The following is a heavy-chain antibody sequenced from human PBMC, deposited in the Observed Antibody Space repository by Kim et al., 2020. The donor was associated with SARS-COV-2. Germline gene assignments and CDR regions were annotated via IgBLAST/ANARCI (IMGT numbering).Heavy chain of an antibody. CDR3: ARGKAGYGDYAPGFAYYYYGMDV. Sequence: SVKVSCKASGGTFSSYAISWVRQAPGQGLEWMGGIIPIFGTANYAQKFQGRVTITADESTSTAYMELSSLRSEDTAVYYCARGKAGYGDYAPGFAYYYYGMDVWGQGTTVTVSS. CDR1: GGTFSSYA. V-gene: IGHV1-69*13. J-gene: IGHJ6*02. D-gene: IGHD4-17*01. CDR2: IIPIFGTA.